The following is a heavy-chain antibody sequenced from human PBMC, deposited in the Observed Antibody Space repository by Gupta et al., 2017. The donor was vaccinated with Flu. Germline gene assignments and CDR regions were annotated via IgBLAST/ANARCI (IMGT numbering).Heavy chain of an antibody. CDR2: IIPKVETP. D-gene: IGHD3-22*01. V-gene: IGHV1-69*06. CDR1: GVTFSSNA. CDR3: GRDYDGTGTYYYYYCGMDV. J-gene: IGHJ6*02. Sequence: QVQLVQSGAEVTKPGSSVTISCQASGVTFSSNAIRWVRQSPGNGLDWMGGIIPKVETPNYAQKFQDRVTITEDKYTSTAYMELSSLRSEDTAVYYGGRDYDGTGTYYYYYCGMDVWGQGTTVTVSS.